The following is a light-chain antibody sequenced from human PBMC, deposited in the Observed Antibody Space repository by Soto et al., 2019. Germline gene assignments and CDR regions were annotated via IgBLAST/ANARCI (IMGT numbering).Light chain of an antibody. V-gene: IGKV3-20*01. CDR2: GAS. CDR3: QQYGRSPLMYT. J-gene: IGKJ2*01. CDR1: QSVTSNF. Sequence: EIVLTQSPGTLSLSPGERATLSCRASQSVTSNFLAWYQQKPGQAPRLLSYGASTRAAGVPDRFSGSGSGTDFTRRRTGLGGEDCAVYYCQQYGRSPLMYTFGQGTKLGVK.